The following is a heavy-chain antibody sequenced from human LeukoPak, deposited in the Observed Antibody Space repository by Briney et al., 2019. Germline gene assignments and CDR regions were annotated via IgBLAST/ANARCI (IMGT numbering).Heavy chain of an antibody. V-gene: IGHV3-30*03. Sequence: GGSLKLSCAASGFTFSSSAMHWVRQAPGKGLEWVAVISYDESNKYYADSVKGRFTISRDNSKNTLYLQMNSLRAEDTAVYYCARGTDTKPFWSGYWVDVWGQGTTVTVSS. CDR1: GFTFSSSA. D-gene: IGHD3-3*01. CDR3: ARGTDTKPFWSGYWVDV. CDR2: ISYDESNK. J-gene: IGHJ6*02.